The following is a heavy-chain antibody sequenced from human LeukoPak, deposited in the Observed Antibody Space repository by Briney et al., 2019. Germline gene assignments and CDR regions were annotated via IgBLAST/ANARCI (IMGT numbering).Heavy chain of an antibody. Sequence: GGSLRLSCAASGFTFSSYAMSWVRQAPGKGLEWVSAISGSGSTYYADSVKGRFTISRDNSKNTLYLQMSSLRAEDTAVYYCVKSSSMVPAATMDYWGQGTLVTVSS. V-gene: IGHV3-23*01. D-gene: IGHD2-2*01. J-gene: IGHJ4*02. CDR3: VKSSSMVPAATMDY. CDR2: ISGSGST. CDR1: GFTFSSYA.